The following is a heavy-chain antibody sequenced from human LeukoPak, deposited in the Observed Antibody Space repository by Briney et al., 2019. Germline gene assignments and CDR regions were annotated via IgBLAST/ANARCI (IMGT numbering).Heavy chain of an antibody. CDR3: AKGRNQWELLPEFDY. V-gene: IGHV3-23*01. CDR1: GFTFSSYA. J-gene: IGHJ4*02. D-gene: IGHD1-26*01. CDR2: ISGSGGST. Sequence: GGSLRLSCAASGFTFSSYAMSWVRQAPGEGLEWVSAISGSGGSTYYADSVKGRFTISRDNSKNTLYLQMNSLRAEDTAVYYCAKGRNQWELLPEFDYWGQGTPVTVSS.